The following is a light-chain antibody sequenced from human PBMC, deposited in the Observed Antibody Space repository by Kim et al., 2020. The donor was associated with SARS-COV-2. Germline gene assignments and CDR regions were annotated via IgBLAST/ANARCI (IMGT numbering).Light chain of an antibody. CDR1: SSNIGSKT. CDR3: ATWDVGLHVWV. J-gene: IGLJ3*02. V-gene: IGLV1-44*01. Sequence: ELTQPPSASGTPGQRVTISCSGSSSNIGSKTVNWYRQLPGSAPKLLIYSTNKRPSGAPDRFSGSKSGTSASLAITGLQSDDEVTYYCATWDVGLHVWV. CDR2: STN.